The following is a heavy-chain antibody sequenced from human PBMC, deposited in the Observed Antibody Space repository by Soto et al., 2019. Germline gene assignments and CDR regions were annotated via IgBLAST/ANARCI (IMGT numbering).Heavy chain of an antibody. CDR1: GNSFNRYW. V-gene: IGHV5-10-1*01. CDR3: ARRREDYDFWSGYRTISYYYYGMDV. CDR2: IDHSDSYT. J-gene: IGHJ6*02. Sequence: PGECLSSSCKSPGNSFNRYWISWVLQMPGKRPEPTGTIDHSDSYTNYSPSFQGHVTISADKSISTADLRWSSLKASDTAMYYCARRREDYDFWSGYRTISYYYYGMDVWGQGTTVTGSS. D-gene: IGHD3-3*01.